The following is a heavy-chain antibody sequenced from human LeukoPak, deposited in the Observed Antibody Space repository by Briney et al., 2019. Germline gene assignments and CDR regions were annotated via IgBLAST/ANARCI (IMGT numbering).Heavy chain of an antibody. D-gene: IGHD6-19*01. V-gene: IGHV1-8*01. CDR1: GYSFTTDD. CDR3: ARVFGQWLAVD. J-gene: IGHJ4*02. CDR2: INPGSGKT. Sequence: GSSVKVSCKASGYSFTTDDINWVRQASGRGLEWMGFINPGSGKTRYPQKFQGRVTMTRDTSINTDYMELSSLRSEDTATYYCARVFGQWLAVDWGQGTPVIVSS.